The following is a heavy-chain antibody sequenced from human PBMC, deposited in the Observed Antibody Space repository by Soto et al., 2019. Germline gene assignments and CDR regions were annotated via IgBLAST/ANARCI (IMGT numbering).Heavy chain of an antibody. J-gene: IGHJ6*02. CDR3: AKGVAVAVYYYYYYVMDV. CDR1: GFTFSSYA. Sequence: PGGSLRLSCAASGFTFSSYAMSWVRQAPGKGLEWVSAISGSGGSTYYADSVKGRFTISRDNSKNTLYLQMNSLRAEDTAVYYCAKGVAVAVYYYYYYVMDVWGQGTTVTVSS. CDR2: ISGSGGST. V-gene: IGHV3-23*01. D-gene: IGHD6-19*01.